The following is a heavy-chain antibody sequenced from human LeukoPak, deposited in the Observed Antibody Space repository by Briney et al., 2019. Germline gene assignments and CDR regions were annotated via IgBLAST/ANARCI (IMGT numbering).Heavy chain of an antibody. D-gene: IGHD6-19*01. V-gene: IGHV1-69*05. CDR2: IIPIFGTA. J-gene: IGHJ4*02. CDR3: ARGNWDSSGWYYDY. CDR1: GGTFISYA. Sequence: ASVKVSCKASGGTFISYAISWVRQAPGQGLEWMGRIIPIFGTANYAQKFQGRVTITTDESTNTAYVELSSLRSEDTAVYYCARGNWDSSGWYYDYWGQGTLVTVSS.